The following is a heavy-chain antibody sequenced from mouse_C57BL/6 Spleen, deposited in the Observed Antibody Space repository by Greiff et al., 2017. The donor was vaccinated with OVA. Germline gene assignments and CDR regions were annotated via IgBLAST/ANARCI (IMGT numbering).Heavy chain of an antibody. D-gene: IGHD4-1*01. Sequence: EVQLVESGEGLVKPGGSLKLSCAASGFTFSSYTMSWVRQTPEKRLEWVAYISSGGDYIHYADTVKGRFTISRDNARNTLYLQMSSLKSEDTAMYYCTREGANWDLDYWGQGTTLTVSS. CDR2: ISSGGDYI. J-gene: IGHJ2*01. V-gene: IGHV5-9-1*02. CDR1: GFTFSSYT. CDR3: TREGANWDLDY.